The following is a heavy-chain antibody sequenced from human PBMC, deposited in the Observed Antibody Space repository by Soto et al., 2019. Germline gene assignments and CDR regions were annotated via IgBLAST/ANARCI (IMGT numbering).Heavy chain of an antibody. V-gene: IGHV3-49*03. CDR3: TRDISSSWYNY. J-gene: IGHJ4*02. CDR2: IRSKAYGGTT. Sequence: GGSLRLSCTASGFTFGDYAMSWFRQAPGKGLEWVGFIRSKAYGGTTEYAASVKGRFTISRDDSKSIAYLQMNSLKTEDTAVYYCTRDISSSWYNYWCQGTLVTVSS. D-gene: IGHD6-13*01. CDR1: GFTFGDYA.